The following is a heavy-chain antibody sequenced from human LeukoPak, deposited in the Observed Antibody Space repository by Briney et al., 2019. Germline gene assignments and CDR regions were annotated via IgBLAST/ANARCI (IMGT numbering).Heavy chain of an antibody. Sequence: SETLSLTCTVSGDSINGYYWSWIRQPPGEGLEWIGYIYNSGNTNYNPSLESRVTISVDTSKNQFSLKLSSVTAADTAVYYCARGHDYGDYYYYYYMDVWGKGTTVTISS. CDR3: ARGHDYGDYYYYYYMDV. CDR1: GDSINGYY. V-gene: IGHV4-59*01. J-gene: IGHJ6*03. D-gene: IGHD4-17*01. CDR2: IYNSGNT.